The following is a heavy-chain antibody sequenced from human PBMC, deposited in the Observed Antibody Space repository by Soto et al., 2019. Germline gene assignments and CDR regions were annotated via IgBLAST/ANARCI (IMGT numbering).Heavy chain of an antibody. CDR3: ARGLLYATTYFEY. J-gene: IGHJ4*01. Sequence: QVQLMQPGAEVKKPGSSVKVSCKASGDTFTTNSLNWVRQAPGQGLEWMCGIIPVVGTTKYAQKYQDRVTITGDKSTNTAYMELSSLRSDDTAVYYCARGLLYATTYFEYWGHGTPVTGSS. V-gene: IGHV1-69*06. D-gene: IGHD2-8*01. CDR1: GDTFTTNS. CDR2: IIPVVGTT.